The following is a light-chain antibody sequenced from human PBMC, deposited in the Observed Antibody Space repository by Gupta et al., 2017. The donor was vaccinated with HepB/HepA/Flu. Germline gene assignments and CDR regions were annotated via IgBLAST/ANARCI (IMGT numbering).Light chain of an antibody. CDR2: KAS. V-gene: IGKV1-5*03. Sequence: DIQMTQSPSTLSASVGDRVTITCRASQSISSWLAWYQQKPGKAPKLLIYKASSLESGVPSRFSGSGSGTEFTLTISSRQPDDFATYYCQQNNSYSPLTFGGGTKVEIK. CDR3: QQNNSYSPLT. J-gene: IGKJ4*01. CDR1: QSISSW.